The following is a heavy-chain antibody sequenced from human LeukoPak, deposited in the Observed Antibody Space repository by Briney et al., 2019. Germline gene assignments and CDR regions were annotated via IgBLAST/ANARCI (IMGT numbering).Heavy chain of an antibody. Sequence: PSETLSLTCAVSGGSISSYYWSWIRQPPGKGLEWIGYIYYSGSTNYNPSLKSRVTISVDTSKNQFSLKLSSVTAADTAVYYCARGLYGSDPDYWGQGTLVTVSS. CDR2: IYYSGST. J-gene: IGHJ4*02. D-gene: IGHD3-10*01. V-gene: IGHV4-59*01. CDR1: GGSISSYY. CDR3: ARGLYGSDPDY.